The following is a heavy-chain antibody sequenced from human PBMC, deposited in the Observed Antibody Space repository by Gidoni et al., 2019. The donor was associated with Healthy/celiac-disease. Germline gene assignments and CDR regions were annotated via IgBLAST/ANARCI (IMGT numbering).Heavy chain of an antibody. CDR3: ASHRYYDYVWGSYRPPP. CDR2: NNSDGSST. V-gene: IGHV3-74*01. CDR1: GFTFSSSW. Sequence: EVQLVESGGGLVQPGGSLRLSCAASGFTFSSSWMHWVGQAPGKGLVWFSRNNSDGSSTSDADSVKGRFTISRDNAKNTLYLQMNSLRAEDTAVYYCASHRYYDYVWGSYRPPPWGQGTLVTVSS. D-gene: IGHD3-16*02. J-gene: IGHJ4*02.